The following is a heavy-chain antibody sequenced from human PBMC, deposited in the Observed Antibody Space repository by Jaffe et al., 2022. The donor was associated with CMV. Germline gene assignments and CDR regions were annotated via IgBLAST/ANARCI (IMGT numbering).Heavy chain of an antibody. CDR2: ISWNSGSI. D-gene: IGHD3-10*01. V-gene: IGHV3-9*01. J-gene: IGHJ4*02. CDR3: AKDISRDYYGSGSYYTPMDY. CDR1: GFTFDDYA. Sequence: EVQLVESGGGLVQPGRSLRLSCAASGFTFDDYAMHWVRQAPGKGLEWVSGISWNSGSIGYADSVKGRFTISRDNAKNSLYLQMNSLRAEDTALYYCAKDISRDYYGSGSYYTPMDYWGQGTLVTVSS.